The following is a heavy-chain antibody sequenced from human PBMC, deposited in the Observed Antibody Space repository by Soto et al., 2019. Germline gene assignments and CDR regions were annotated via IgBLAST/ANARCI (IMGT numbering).Heavy chain of an antibody. J-gene: IGHJ4*02. CDR1: GDSISSYY. CDR2: INYSGST. V-gene: IGHV4-59*08. D-gene: IGHD4-17*01. CDR3: ARHETLHGDYDY. Sequence: QVQLQESGPGLVKPSETLSLTCTVSGDSISSYYWSWIRQPPGKGLEWIGYINYSGSTNYNPSLKXXFTIXVXTXXXXXXXXXSXVTXADXAVXXCARHETLHGDYDYWGQGTLVTVSS.